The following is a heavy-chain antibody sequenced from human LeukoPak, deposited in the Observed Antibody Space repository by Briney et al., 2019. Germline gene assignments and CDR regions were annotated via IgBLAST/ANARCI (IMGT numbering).Heavy chain of an antibody. V-gene: IGHV3-21*01. CDR2: ISSSSSYI. J-gene: IGHJ4*02. CDR3: ARVGRGYCSSTSCGPFDY. D-gene: IGHD2-2*01. CDR1: GFTFSSYS. Sequence: GGSLRLSCAASGFTFSSYSMNWVRQAPGKELEWVSSISSSSSYIYYADSVKGRFTISRDNAKNSLYLQMNSLRAEDTAVYYCARVGRGYCSSTSCGPFDYWGQGTLVTVSS.